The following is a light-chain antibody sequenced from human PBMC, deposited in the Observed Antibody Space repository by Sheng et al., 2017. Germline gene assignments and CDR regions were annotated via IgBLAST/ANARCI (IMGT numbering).Light chain of an antibody. J-gene: IGLJ3*02. V-gene: IGLV3-21*03. Sequence: SYVLTQPPSVSVAPGKTASLSCGGNNIGSKSVHWYQQKPGQAPVVVVYDDSDRPSGIPERFSGSNSGNTATLTISRVEAGDEADYYCQVWDTSTDLGVFGGGTKLTVL. CDR1: NIGSKS. CDR3: QVWDTSTDLGV. CDR2: DDS.